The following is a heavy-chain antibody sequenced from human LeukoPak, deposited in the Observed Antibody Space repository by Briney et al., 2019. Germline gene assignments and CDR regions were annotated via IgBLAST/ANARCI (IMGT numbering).Heavy chain of an antibody. V-gene: IGHV5-51*01. CDR1: GYSFTIYG. J-gene: IGHJ6*03. Sequence: GESLKISCKGSGYSFTIYGIGWVRQMPGKGLEWMGIIYPGASATSYSPSFQGQVTISADKSISTAYLHWSSLKASDTAMYYCTRGYYYMDVWGKGTTVTISS. CDR3: TRGYYYMDV. CDR2: IYPGASAT.